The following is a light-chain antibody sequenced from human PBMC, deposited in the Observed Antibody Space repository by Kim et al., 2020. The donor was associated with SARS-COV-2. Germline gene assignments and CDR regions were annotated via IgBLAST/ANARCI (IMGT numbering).Light chain of an antibody. V-gene: IGLV6-57*03. CDR2: EDN. CDR3: QSYDSSNVV. J-gene: IGLJ2*01. Sequence: GTTVTISGTRSSGSIASNYVQWYQQRPGSAPTTVIYEDNQRPSGVPDRFSGSIDSSSNSASLTISGLKTEDEADYYCQSYDSSNVVFGGGTQLTVL. CDR1: SGSIASNY.